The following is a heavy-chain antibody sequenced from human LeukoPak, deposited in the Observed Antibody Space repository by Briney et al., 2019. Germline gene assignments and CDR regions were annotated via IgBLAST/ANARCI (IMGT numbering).Heavy chain of an antibody. CDR2: IYHSGST. V-gene: IGHV4-39*01. D-gene: IGHD2-15*01. CDR3: ARRSEFDNTHYHYFDY. Sequence: SETLSLTCTVSGGSIDSRSYYWDWIRQAPGRGLEWIGTIYHSGSTEYNPSLKSRVAIFVDTSKNQFSLILHSVAAADTAVYYCARRSEFDNTHYHYFDYWGQGALVTVSS. J-gene: IGHJ4*02. CDR1: GGSIDSRSYY.